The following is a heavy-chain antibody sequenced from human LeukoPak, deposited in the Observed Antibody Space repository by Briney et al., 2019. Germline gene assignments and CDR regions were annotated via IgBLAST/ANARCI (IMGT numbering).Heavy chain of an antibody. V-gene: IGHV5-51*01. CDR3: ARHKYTSGWYSDY. CDR1: GYSFTSYW. Sequence: GESLKISCKGSGYSFTSYWIGWVRQMPGKGLEWMGIIYPGDSDTRYSPSFQGQATISADKSTSTAYLQWSSLKASDTAMYYCARHKYTSGWYSDYWGQGTLVTDSS. D-gene: IGHD6-19*01. J-gene: IGHJ4*02. CDR2: IYPGDSDT.